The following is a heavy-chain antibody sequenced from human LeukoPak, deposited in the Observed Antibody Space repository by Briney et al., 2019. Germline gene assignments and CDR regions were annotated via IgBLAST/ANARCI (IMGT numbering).Heavy chain of an antibody. D-gene: IGHD6-19*01. CDR1: GFTFSSYG. CDR3: AKVPLRSGWKVFDY. J-gene: IGHJ4*02. CDR2: ISPSGGIT. V-gene: IGHV3-23*01. Sequence: GGTLRLSCAASGFTFSSYGMSWVRQAPGKGLEWVSGISPSGGITYYTDSVKGRFTISRDNYKNTVSLQMNSLRAEDTAVYYCAKVPLRSGWKVFDYWGQGTLVTVSS.